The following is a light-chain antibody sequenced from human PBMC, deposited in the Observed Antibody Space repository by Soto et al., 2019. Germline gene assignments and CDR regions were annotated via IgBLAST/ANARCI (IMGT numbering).Light chain of an antibody. CDR3: LLYDAGPYA. V-gene: IGKV3-15*01. J-gene: IGKJ2*01. CDR1: QSVSSN. Sequence: EIATASCRASQSVSSNVAWYQQIPGQTPRLLIYGASTKATGIPVRFSGCGSGTELTLPFSGLQSAQLGGWCCLLYDAGPYAIGQGTKVDIK. CDR2: GAS.